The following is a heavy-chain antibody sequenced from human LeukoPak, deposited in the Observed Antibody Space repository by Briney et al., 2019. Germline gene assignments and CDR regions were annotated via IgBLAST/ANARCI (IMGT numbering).Heavy chain of an antibody. CDR3: ARRNYYGSGISS. J-gene: IGHJ5*02. V-gene: IGHV3-11*01. CDR1: GFTFSDYY. D-gene: IGHD3-10*01. CDR2: ISSSGSTI. Sequence: GGSLRLSCAASGFTFSDYYMSWIRQAPGKGLEWISYISSSGSTIYYADSVKGRFTISRDNAKNSLFLQVNSLRAEDTAVYYCARRNYYGSGISSWGQGTLVTV.